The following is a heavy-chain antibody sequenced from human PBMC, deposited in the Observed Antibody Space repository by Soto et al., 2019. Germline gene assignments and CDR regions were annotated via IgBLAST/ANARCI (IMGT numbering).Heavy chain of an antibody. J-gene: IGHJ4*02. D-gene: IGHD2-21*02. Sequence: QVQLVESGGGVVQPGRSLRLSCAASGFTFSSYGMHWVRQAPGKGLEWVAVISYDGSNKYYADSVKGRFNISRDNSKNTLYLQMNSLRAEDTAVYYCAKDGLAYCCGDCYSPPGYWGQGTLVTVSS. CDR1: GFTFSSYG. V-gene: IGHV3-30*18. CDR2: ISYDGSNK. CDR3: AKDGLAYCCGDCYSPPGY.